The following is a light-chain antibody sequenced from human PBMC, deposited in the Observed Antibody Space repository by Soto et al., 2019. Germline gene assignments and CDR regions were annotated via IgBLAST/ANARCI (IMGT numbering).Light chain of an antibody. CDR1: SGSIASNY. J-gene: IGLJ3*02. Sequence: LTQPHSVSESPGKTVTISCTRSSGSIASNYVQWYQQRPGSAPTTVIYEHNQRPSGVPDRFSGSIDSSSNSASLTISRLKTEDEADYYCQSYDSSSWVFGGGTKLTVL. CDR2: EHN. CDR3: QSYDSSSWV. V-gene: IGLV6-57*04.